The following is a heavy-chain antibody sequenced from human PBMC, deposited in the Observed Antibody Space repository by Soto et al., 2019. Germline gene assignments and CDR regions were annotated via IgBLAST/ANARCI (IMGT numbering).Heavy chain of an antibody. D-gene: IGHD5-12*01. CDR2: IYSGGST. Sequence: EVQVVESGGGLIQPGGSLRLSCEVSGFSVTDNYMSWVRQAPEKGLEWVSVIYSGGSTYYVDSVKGRFSISRDISKNTLYLQMNSLRAEDTAVYYCHGYGYWGQGTLVTVSS. J-gene: IGHJ4*02. CDR1: GFSVTDNY. V-gene: IGHV3-53*01. CDR3: HGYGY.